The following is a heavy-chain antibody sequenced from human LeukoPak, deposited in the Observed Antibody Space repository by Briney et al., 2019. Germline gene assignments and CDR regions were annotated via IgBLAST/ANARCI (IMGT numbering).Heavy chain of an antibody. J-gene: IGHJ4*02. Sequence: GGSLRLSCAASGFTFSSYATSWVRQAPGKGLEWVSAISGSGGSTYYADSVKGRFTISRDNSKNTLYLQMNSLRAEDTAVYYCAKDYDYYDSSGYYYFDYWGQGTLVTVSS. CDR2: ISGSGGST. CDR3: AKDYDYYDSSGYYYFDY. CDR1: GFTFSSYA. V-gene: IGHV3-23*01. D-gene: IGHD3-22*01.